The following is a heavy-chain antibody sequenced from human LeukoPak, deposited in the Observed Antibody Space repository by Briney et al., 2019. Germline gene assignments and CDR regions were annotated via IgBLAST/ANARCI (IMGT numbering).Heavy chain of an antibody. V-gene: IGHV1-2*04. CDR3: AREMGGYCSSTSCSPGYRFDP. J-gene: IGHJ5*02. CDR2: INPNSGGT. Sequence: ASVRVSCKASGYTFTGYCMHWVRQAPGQGLEWMGWINPNSGGTNYAQKFQGWVTMTRDTSISTAYMELSRLRSDDTAVYYCAREMGGYCSSTSCSPGYRFDPWGQGTLVTVSS. CDR1: GYTFTGYC. D-gene: IGHD2-2*01.